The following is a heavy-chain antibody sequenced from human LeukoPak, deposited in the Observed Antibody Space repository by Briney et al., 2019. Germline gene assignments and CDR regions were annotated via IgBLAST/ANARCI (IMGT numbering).Heavy chain of an antibody. J-gene: IGHJ4*01. CDR3: ARQGDDY. D-gene: IGHD3-16*01. CDR1: GFTLSSYG. Sequence: GGSLRLSCEASGFTLSSYGMHWVRQAPGKGLEWVAVISYDGSNKYYADSVKGRFTISRDNSKNTLYLQMNSLRAEDTAVYYCARQGDDYWGHGTLVTVSS. V-gene: IGHV3-30*03. CDR2: ISYDGSNK.